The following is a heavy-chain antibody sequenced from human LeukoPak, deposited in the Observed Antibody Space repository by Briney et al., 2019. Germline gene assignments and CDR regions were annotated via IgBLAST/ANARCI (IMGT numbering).Heavy chain of an antibody. CDR1: RGTFSSYA. CDR3: ARDLSAVAGTGYFDL. D-gene: IGHD6-19*01. Sequence: SVKVSCKASRGTFSSYAISWVRQAPGQGLEWMGRIIPILNIADNAQKFQGRMAITADKSTSTAYMELSSLKSEDTAVYYCARDLSAVAGTGYFDLWGRGTLVTVSS. J-gene: IGHJ2*01. V-gene: IGHV1-69*04. CDR2: IIPILNIA.